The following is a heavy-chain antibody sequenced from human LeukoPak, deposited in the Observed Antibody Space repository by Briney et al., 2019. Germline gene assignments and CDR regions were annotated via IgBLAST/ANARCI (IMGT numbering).Heavy chain of an antibody. D-gene: IGHD1-26*01. J-gene: IGHJ6*02. V-gene: IGHV3-48*03. CDR2: ISSSGSTI. CDR1: GFTFSSYE. CDR3: ARGSKWELLDYYYGMDV. Sequence: PGGSLRLSCAASGFTFSSYEMNWVRQAPGKGLEWVSYISSSGSTIYYADSVKGRFTISRDNAKNSLYLQMNSLRAEDTAVYYCARGSKWELLDYYYGMDVWGQGTTVTVSS.